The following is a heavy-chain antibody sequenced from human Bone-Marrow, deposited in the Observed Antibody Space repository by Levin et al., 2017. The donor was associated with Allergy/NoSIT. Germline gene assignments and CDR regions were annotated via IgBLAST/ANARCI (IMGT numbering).Heavy chain of an antibody. J-gene: IGHJ3*02. CDR2: TSYDGSNE. D-gene: IGHD6-19*01. CDR1: GFTFSRYA. CDR3: ARGVRQWLAWSAVDM. V-gene: IGHV3-30*03. Sequence: SCVASGFTFSRYAMHWVRQAPGRGLEWVTLTSYDGSNEYYADFVKGRFTISRDNFKNTVYLQMNSLIAEDTAVYYCARGVRQWLAWSAVDMWGQGTMVTVSS.